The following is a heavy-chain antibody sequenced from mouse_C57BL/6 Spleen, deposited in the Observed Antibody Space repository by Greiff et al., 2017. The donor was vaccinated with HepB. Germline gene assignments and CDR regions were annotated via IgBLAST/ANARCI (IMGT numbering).Heavy chain of an antibody. D-gene: IGHD1-1*01. CDR3: ARIPYYGSSYDHYFDY. CDR2: IWWDDDK. Sequence: ESGPGILQPSQTLSLTCSFSGFSLSTFGMGVGWIRQPSGKGLEWLAHIWWDDDKYYNPALKSRLTISKDTSKNQVFLKIANVDTADTATYYCARIPYYGSSYDHYFDYWGQGTTLTVSS. V-gene: IGHV8-8*01. J-gene: IGHJ2*01. CDR1: GFSLSTFGMG.